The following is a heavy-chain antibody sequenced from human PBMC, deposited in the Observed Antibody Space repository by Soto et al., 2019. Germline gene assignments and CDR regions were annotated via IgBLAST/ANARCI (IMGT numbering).Heavy chain of an antibody. D-gene: IGHD2-2*01. CDR2: ISGSSSSI. CDR3: ATYCSTTACHDVDY. CDR1: GFTFSTNS. Sequence: GGSLRLSCAASGFTFSTNSMNWVRQAPGKGLEWVSYISGSSSSIYYADSVKGRFTISRDNAKSSLYLQLNSLRAEDTAVYYCATYCSTTACHDVDYWGQGTLVTVSS. J-gene: IGHJ4*02. V-gene: IGHV3-48*01.